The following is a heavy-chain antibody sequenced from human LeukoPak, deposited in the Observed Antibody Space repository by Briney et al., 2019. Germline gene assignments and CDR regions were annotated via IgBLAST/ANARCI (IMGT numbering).Heavy chain of an antibody. CDR1: GFTFSSYA. CDR3: ARDRIVISAAIFMGRRYGMDV. D-gene: IGHD2-2*01. J-gene: IGHJ6*02. CDR2: ISSSSRYI. Sequence: PGGSLRLSCAASGFTFSSYAMSWVRQAPGKGLEWVSSISSSSRYIYYADSVKGRFTISRDNAKNSLYLQMNSLRAEDTAVYYCARDRIVISAAIFMGRRYGMDVWGQGTTVTVSS. V-gene: IGHV3-21*01.